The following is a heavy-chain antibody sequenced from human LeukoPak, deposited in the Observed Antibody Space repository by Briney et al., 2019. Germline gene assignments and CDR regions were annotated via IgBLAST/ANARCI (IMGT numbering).Heavy chain of an antibody. D-gene: IGHD2-2*01. Sequence: ASVKVSCKASGYTFTTYYMHWVRRAPGQGLEWMGIINPSGGSTSYAQKLQGRVTMTRDTSTSTVYMELSSLRSEDTAVYYCARDQVVPAAGYYFDYWGQGTLVTVSS. J-gene: IGHJ4*02. CDR1: GYTFTTYY. CDR2: INPSGGST. CDR3: ARDQVVPAAGYYFDY. V-gene: IGHV1-46*04.